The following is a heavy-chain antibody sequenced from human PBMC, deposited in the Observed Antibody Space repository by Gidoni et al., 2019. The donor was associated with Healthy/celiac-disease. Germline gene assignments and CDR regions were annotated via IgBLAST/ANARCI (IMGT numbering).Heavy chain of an antibody. CDR1: GGSISSGSYY. CDR3: AREGSGYSYGLDWFDP. V-gene: IGHV4-61*02. D-gene: IGHD5-18*01. Sequence: QVQLQESGPGLEKPSQTLSLTCTVPGGSISSGSYYWSWIRQPAGKGLEWIGRIYTSGSTNYNPSLKSRVTISVDTSKNQFSLKLSSVTAADTAVYYCAREGSGYSYGLDWFDPWGQGTLVTVSS. J-gene: IGHJ5*02. CDR2: IYTSGST.